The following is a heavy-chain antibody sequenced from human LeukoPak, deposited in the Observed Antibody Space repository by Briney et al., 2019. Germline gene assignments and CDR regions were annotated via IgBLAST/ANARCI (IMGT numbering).Heavy chain of an antibody. J-gene: IGHJ4*02. V-gene: IGHV4-59*01. CDR2: IYYSGST. CDR1: GVSISLYY. CDR3: ARGGVSAPYARSEYYFDY. Sequence: SETLCLTCTVSGVSISLYYWSWIRQPPGKGLEWIGYIYYSGSTTYNPSLKSRLTISVDTSNNQFSLKLSSVTAADTAVYYCARGGVSAPYARSEYYFDYWGQGALLAVSS. D-gene: IGHD2-8*01.